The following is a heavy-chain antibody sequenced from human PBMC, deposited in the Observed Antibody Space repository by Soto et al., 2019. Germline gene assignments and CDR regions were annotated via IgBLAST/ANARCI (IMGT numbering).Heavy chain of an antibody. CDR2: NYYSGIT. CDR3: ARGSSIAGLYYGMDV. J-gene: IGHJ6*02. V-gene: IGHV4-31*03. Sequence: QVQLQESGPGLVKPSQTLSLTCTVSGGSISSGGYYWTWIRQHPGKGLEWIGYNYYSGITYYNPSLKRRVTISLDTSKNKFSLKLSSVTAADTAVYYCARGSSIAGLYYGMDVWGQGTTVTVSS. CDR1: GGSISSGGYY. D-gene: IGHD6-6*01.